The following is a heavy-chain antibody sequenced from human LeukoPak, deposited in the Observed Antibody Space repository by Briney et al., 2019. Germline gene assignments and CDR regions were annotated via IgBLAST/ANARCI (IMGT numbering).Heavy chain of an antibody. Sequence: GGSLRLSCAASGFSFSSYWMHWVRQAPGKGLVWVARISPDGSSALSADSVRGRFTTSRDNADNTLYLQLNSLRAEDTAVYYCAKDRTGDQPYYFDYWGHVTLVTVSS. V-gene: IGHV3-74*03. CDR3: AKDRTGDQPYYFDY. CDR1: GFSFSSYW. J-gene: IGHJ4*01. D-gene: IGHD7-27*01. CDR2: ISPDGSSA.